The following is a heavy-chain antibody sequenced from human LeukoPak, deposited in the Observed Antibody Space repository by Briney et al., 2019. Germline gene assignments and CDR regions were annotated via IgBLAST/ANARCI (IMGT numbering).Heavy chain of an antibody. D-gene: IGHD5-18*01. CDR2: MNPNSGNT. V-gene: IGHV1-8*03. CDR3: ARTAMVKNFDY. Sequence: ASVKVSCKASGYTFTSYDINWVRQATGQGLEWLGWMNPNSGNTGYAQKFRGRVTITRNTSRSTAYMELNSLRSEDTALYYCARTAMVKNFDYWGQGTLVTVSS. CDR1: GYTFTSYD. J-gene: IGHJ4*02.